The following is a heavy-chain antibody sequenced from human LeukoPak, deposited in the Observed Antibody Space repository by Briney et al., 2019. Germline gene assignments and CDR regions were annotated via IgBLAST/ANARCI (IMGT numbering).Heavy chain of an antibody. CDR1: GFTFSSYS. Sequence: GGSLRLSCAASGFTFSSYSMNWVRQAPGKGLEWVSSISSSSYIYYADSVKGRFTISRGNAKNSLYLQMNSLRAEDTAVYYCARRSPGYWGQGTLVTVSS. CDR2: ISSSSYI. J-gene: IGHJ4*02. V-gene: IGHV3-21*01. CDR3: ARRSPGY.